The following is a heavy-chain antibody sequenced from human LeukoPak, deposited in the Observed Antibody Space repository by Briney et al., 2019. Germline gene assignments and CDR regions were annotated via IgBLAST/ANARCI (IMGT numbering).Heavy chain of an antibody. CDR2: ITSSGRPI. CDR3: AKDGGSYYDSSGIHFDY. CDR1: GFTFNLFS. J-gene: IGHJ4*02. Sequence: QPGGSLRLSCAASGFTFNLFSMNWVRQAPGKGLEWISYITSSGRPIYYADSVKGRFTISRDNSKNTLYLQMNSLRAEDTAVYYCAKDGGSYYDSSGIHFDYWGQGTLVTVSS. V-gene: IGHV3-48*01. D-gene: IGHD3-16*01.